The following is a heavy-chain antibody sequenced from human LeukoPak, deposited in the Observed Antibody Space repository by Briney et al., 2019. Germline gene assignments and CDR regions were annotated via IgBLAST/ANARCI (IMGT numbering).Heavy chain of an antibody. CDR2: ITSGGDYI. CDR3: ARGHYDVLAASYKWTPDY. J-gene: IGHJ4*02. CDR1: GFTFNTFN. D-gene: IGHD3-9*01. V-gene: IGHV3-21*01. Sequence: GGSLRLSCAASGFTFNTFNMNWVRQAPGKGLEWVSSITSGGDYIYYADSVKGRFTTSRDNAKNSLSLQLTSLRVEDTAVYYCARGHYDVLAASYKWTPDYWGQGTLVTVSS.